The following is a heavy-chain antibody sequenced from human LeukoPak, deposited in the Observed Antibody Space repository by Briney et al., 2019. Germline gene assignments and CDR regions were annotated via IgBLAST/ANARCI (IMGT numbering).Heavy chain of an antibody. J-gene: IGHJ4*02. CDR2: IYDSGST. Sequence: SETLSLTCTVSGASIRSGDYYWSWIRQPPGKGLEWIGYIYDSGSTNYNPSLKSRVTISVDTSKKQFSLKLSSVTAADTAVYYCVTYYFDSSGPKKNYWGQGTLVTVSS. CDR3: VTYYFDSSGPKKNY. D-gene: IGHD3-22*01. V-gene: IGHV4-30-4*01. CDR1: GASIRSGDYY.